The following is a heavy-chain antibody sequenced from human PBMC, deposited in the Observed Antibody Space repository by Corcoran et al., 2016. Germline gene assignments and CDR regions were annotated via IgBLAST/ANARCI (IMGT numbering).Heavy chain of an antibody. CDR3: ARGVVPAAIVGAFDI. J-gene: IGHJ3*02. D-gene: IGHD2-2*01. CDR2: IYPGDSDT. CDR1: GYSFTSYW. V-gene: IGHV5-51*01. Sequence: EVQLVQSGAEVKKPGESLKISCRGSGYSFTSYWIGWVRQMPGKGLEWMGIIYPGDSDTRYSPSFQVQVTISADKSISTAYLQWSSLKASDTAMDYCARGVVPAAIVGAFDIGGQGTMVTVSS.